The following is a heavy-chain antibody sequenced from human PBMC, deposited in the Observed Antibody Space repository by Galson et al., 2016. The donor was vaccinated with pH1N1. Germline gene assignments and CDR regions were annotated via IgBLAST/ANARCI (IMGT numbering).Heavy chain of an antibody. Sequence: PALVKPTQTLTLTCTFSGFSLTTSGMRVSWIRQPPRKALEWLARIEWDDDKFYSTSLKTRVTKPNDPSKNQVVLTMPNRDPVDTSTYYCGRNPASVGGAMDVWGQGTMVTVSS. CDR1: GFSLTTSGMR. D-gene: IGHD2-15*01. J-gene: IGHJ3*01. V-gene: IGHV2-70*04. CDR2: IEWDDDK. CDR3: GRNPASVGGAMDV.